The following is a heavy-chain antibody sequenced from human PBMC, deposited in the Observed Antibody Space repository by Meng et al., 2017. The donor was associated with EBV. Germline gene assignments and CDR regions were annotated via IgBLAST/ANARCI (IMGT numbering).Heavy chain of an antibody. CDR2: IYWDDAK. CDR3: AHSKYYSDSGGYWDYFDD. J-gene: IGHJ4*02. V-gene: IGHV2-5*02. CDR1: GISLTTSGVG. Sequence: QLTLTGSGPTMGKPTQTLLLTCTFFGISLTTSGVGVGWIRQPPGKALEWLAVIYWDDAKRYSPSLKNRLTITKDTSKNQVVLTMTNMDPVDTATYFCAHSKYYSDSGGYWDYFDDWGQGTLVTVSS. D-gene: IGHD3-10*01.